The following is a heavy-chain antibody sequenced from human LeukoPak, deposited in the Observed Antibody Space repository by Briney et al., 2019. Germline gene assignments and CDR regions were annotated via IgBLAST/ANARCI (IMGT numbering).Heavy chain of an antibody. J-gene: IGHJ4*02. CDR2: IYYSGST. V-gene: IGHV4-39*07. Sequence: SETLSLTCTVSGGSISSSSYYWGWIRQPPGKGLEWIGSIYYSGSTYYNPSLKSRVTISVDTSKNQFSLKLSSVTAADTAVYYCARAPAMVRGVTSFDYWGQGTLVTVSS. CDR3: ARAPAMVRGVTSFDY. D-gene: IGHD3-10*01. CDR1: GGSISSSSYY.